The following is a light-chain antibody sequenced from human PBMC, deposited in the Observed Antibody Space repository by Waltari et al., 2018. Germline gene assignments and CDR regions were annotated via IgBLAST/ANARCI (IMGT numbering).Light chain of an antibody. J-gene: IGKJ2*01. V-gene: IGKV4-1*01. CDR3: QQYYSTPPT. CDR2: WES. CDR1: QTVFYSSTNKNY. Sequence: DIVMTQSPDSLAVSLGEGATVNCKSSQTVFYSSTNKNYLAWYQQKPGQPPKLLLYWESTRESGVPYRFSGSGSETDFTLTISSLQAEDVAVYYCQQYYSTPPTFGQGTKLEI.